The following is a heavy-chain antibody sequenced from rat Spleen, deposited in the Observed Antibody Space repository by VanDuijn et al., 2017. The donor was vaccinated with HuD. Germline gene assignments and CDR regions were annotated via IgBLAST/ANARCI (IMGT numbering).Heavy chain of an antibody. Sequence: EVQLVESGGGLVQPGRSMKLSCAASGFTFSNYGLAWVRQAPKKGLEWVAYISYDGISTYYRDSVRGRFTISSDNAKTTLYLQMDSLRSEDTATYYCTRHDYSGVITNWFAYWGQGTLVTVSS. CDR3: TRHDYSGVITNWFAY. V-gene: IGHV5-29*01. CDR1: GFTFSNYG. CDR2: ISYDGIST. J-gene: IGHJ3*01. D-gene: IGHD4-4*01.